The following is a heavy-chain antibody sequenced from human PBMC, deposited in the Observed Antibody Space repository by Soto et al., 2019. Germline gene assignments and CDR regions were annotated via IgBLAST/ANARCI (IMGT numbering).Heavy chain of an antibody. CDR3: ARRRGYSYDFDY. Sequence: GESLKISCNASVYTFTNNWISWVRQKPGQGLEWMGRIDPSDSRTKYNPSFEGHVTISIDKSINTAFLQWSSLRASDTAVYFCARRRGYSYDFDYWGQGTLVTV. CDR2: IDPSDSRT. D-gene: IGHD5-18*01. CDR1: VYTFTNNW. J-gene: IGHJ4*02. V-gene: IGHV5-10-1*01.